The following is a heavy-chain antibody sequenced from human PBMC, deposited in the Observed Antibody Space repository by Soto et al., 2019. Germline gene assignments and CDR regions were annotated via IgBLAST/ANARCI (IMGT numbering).Heavy chain of an antibody. J-gene: IGHJ4*02. D-gene: IGHD4-17*01. Sequence: QITLKESGPTLVKPTQTLTLTCTFSGFSLSTSGVGVGWIRQSPGKALEWLALIYWDDDKRYSPSLKSRLTITKDTSKNQVVLTMTNMDPVDTATYYCAHRRGDYGGPGPDYWGQGTLVTVSS. CDR3: AHRRGDYGGPGPDY. V-gene: IGHV2-5*02. CDR1: GFSLSTSGVG. CDR2: IYWDDDK.